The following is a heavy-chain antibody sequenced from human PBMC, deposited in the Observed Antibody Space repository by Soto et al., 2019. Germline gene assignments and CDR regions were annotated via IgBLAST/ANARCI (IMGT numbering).Heavy chain of an antibody. CDR1: GFTFDDYA. V-gene: IGHV3-9*01. Sequence: EVQLVESGGGLVQPGRSLRLSCAASGFTFDDYAMHWVRQAPGKGLEWVSGMSWNSGSIGYAYSVKGRFTISRDNAKNSLYMQTNSQRAADTALYYCAKDAITRVRGVISYYGMDVWGQGTTVTVSS. D-gene: IGHD3-10*01. J-gene: IGHJ6*02. CDR2: MSWNSGSI. CDR3: AKDAITRVRGVISYYGMDV.